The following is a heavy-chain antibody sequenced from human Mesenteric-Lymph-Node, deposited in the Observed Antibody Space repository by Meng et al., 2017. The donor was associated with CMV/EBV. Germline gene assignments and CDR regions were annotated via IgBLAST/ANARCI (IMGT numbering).Heavy chain of an antibody. CDR1: GFTFSSYW. J-gene: IGHJ6*02. CDR2: INWNGGST. V-gene: IGHV3-20*04. CDR3: ARQPMPKGMDV. D-gene: IGHD1-14*01. Sequence: GGSLRLSCAASGFTFSSYWMSWVRQAPGKGLEWLSGINWNGGSTWSADSVKGRFTISRDNSQNTVYLQLNSLRGEDTAMYYCARQPMPKGMDVWGQGTTVTVSS.